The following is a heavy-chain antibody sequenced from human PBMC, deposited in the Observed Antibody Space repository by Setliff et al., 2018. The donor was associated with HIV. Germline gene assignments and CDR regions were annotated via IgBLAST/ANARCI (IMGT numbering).Heavy chain of an antibody. D-gene: IGHD3-9*01. CDR3: ARQTWEYYDTLTGYYRSPKNFDS. J-gene: IGHJ4*02. Sequence: LSLTCTVSGGSISSYYWSWIRQPAGKGLEWIGRIYTSGSTNYNPSLKSRVTMSVDTSKNQFSLKLSSVTAADTAVYYCARQTWEYYDTLTGYYRSPKNFDSWGQGTLVTVSS. CDR2: IYTSGST. CDR1: GGSISSYY. V-gene: IGHV4-4*07.